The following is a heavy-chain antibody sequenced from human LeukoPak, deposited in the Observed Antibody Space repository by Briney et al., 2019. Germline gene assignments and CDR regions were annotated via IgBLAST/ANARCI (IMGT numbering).Heavy chain of an antibody. D-gene: IGHD3-22*01. CDR1: GYTFTGYY. CDR2: ISAYNGNT. J-gene: IGHJ4*02. Sequence: ASVKVSCRASGYTFTGYYMHWVRQAPGQGLEWMGWISAYNGNTNYAQKLQGRVTMTTDTSTSTAYMELRSLRSDDTAVYYCARSQDPISLLRLPWYCDSSGYYHGYYFDYWGQGTLVTVSS. CDR3: ARSQDPISLLRLPWYCDSSGYYHGYYFDY. V-gene: IGHV1-18*04.